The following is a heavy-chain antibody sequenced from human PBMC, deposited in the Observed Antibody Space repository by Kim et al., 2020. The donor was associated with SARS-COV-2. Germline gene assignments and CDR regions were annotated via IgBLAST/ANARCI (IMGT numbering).Heavy chain of an antibody. J-gene: IGHJ4*02. CDR3: ARDRYGATIDY. Sequence: IYYADAVKGRSTISRDNAKNSLYLQMNSLRAEDTAVYYCARDRYGATIDYWGQGTLVTVSS. CDR2: I. D-gene: IGHD4-17*01. V-gene: IGHV3-48*04.